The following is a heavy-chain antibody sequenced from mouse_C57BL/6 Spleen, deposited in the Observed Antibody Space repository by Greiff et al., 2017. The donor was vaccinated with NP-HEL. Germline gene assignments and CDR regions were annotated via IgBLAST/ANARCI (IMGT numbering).Heavy chain of an antibody. CDR3: ARERTGTGAMDY. CDR1: GYTFTSYW. D-gene: IGHD4-1*01. V-gene: IGHV1-53*01. Sequence: QVQLQQPGTELVKPGASVKLSCKASGYTFTSYWMHWVKQRPGQGLEWIRNINPSNGGTNYNEKFKSKATLTVDKSSSTAYMQLSSLTSEDSAVYYCARERTGTGAMDYWGQGTSVTVSS. CDR2: INPSNGGT. J-gene: IGHJ4*01.